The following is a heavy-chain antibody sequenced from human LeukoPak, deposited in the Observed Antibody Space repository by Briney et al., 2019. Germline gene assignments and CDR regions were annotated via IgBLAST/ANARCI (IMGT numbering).Heavy chain of an antibody. D-gene: IGHD1-26*01. Sequence: GGSLRLSCAVSGFTFKNAWMSWVRQAPGKGLEWVGRIKTKILGGTTDYAAPVKGRFTISRDDSKDKLFLQMNLLTTEDTAVYYCTIDTLSNWDDSFAVWGRGTMVTVSS. V-gene: IGHV3-15*01. CDR3: TIDTLSNWDDSFAV. CDR2: IKTKILGGTT. J-gene: IGHJ3*01. CDR1: GFTFKNAW.